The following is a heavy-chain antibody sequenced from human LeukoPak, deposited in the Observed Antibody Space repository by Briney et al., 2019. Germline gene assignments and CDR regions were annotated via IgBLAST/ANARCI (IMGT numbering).Heavy chain of an antibody. D-gene: IGHD4-17*01. CDR2: INWNGGST. CDR3: ARDGYGDYYFDY. J-gene: IGHJ4*02. V-gene: IGHV3-20*04. Sequence: GGSLRLSCAASGFTFDDYGMSWVRQAPGKGLEWVSGINWNGGSTGYADSVKGRFTISRDNAKNSPYLQMNSLRAEDTALYYCARDGYGDYYFDYWGQGTLVTVSS. CDR1: GFTFDDYG.